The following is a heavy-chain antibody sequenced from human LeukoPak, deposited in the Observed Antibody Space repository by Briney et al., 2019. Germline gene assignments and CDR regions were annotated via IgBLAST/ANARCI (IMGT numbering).Heavy chain of an antibody. V-gene: IGHV4-59*01. CDR3: ARTNFRNNWFDP. Sequence: SETLSLTCTVSGGSISTYYWNWIRQPPGKGLEWIGYIYHSGSTNYNPSLQSRVTISVDTSKNQFSLKLSSVTAADTAVYYCARTNFRNNWFDPWGQGTLVTVSS. CDR2: IYHSGST. CDR1: GGSISTYY. J-gene: IGHJ5*02. D-gene: IGHD1-7*01.